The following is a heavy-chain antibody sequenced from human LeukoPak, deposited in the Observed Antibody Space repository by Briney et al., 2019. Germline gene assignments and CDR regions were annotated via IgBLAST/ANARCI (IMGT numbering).Heavy chain of an antibody. J-gene: IGHJ4*02. CDR3: AKDPAVTTPEYYFDY. D-gene: IGHD4-11*01. V-gene: IGHV3-23*01. CDR1: GFTFSSYA. Sequence: GGSLRLSCAASGFTFSSYAMSWVRQAPGKGLEWVSAISGSGGSTYYADSVKGRFTISRDNSKNTLYLQMNSLRAGDTAVYYCAKDPAVTTPEYYFDYWGQGTLVTVSS. CDR2: ISGSGGST.